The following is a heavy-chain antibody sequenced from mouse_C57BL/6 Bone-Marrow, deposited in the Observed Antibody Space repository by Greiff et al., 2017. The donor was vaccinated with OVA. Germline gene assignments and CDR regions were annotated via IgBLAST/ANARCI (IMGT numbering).Heavy chain of an antibody. CDR1: GYSITSGYY. CDR2: ISYDGSN. V-gene: IGHV3-6*01. CDR3: AADYDLAWFAY. J-gene: IGHJ3*01. Sequence: EVQLQESGPGLVKPSQSLSLTCSVTGYSITSGYYWNWIRQFPGNKLEWMGYISYDGSNNYNPSLKNRISITRDTSKNQFFLKLNSVTTEDTATYYCAADYDLAWFAYWGQGTLVTVSA. D-gene: IGHD2-4*01.